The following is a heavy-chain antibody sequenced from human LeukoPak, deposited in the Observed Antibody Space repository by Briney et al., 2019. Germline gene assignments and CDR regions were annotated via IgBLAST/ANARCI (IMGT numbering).Heavy chain of an antibody. CDR1: GYTFTNYA. D-gene: IGHD2-2*01. J-gene: IGHJ4*02. V-gene: IGHV1-18*01. Sequence: GASVKVSCKASGYTFTNYAMNWVRQAPGQGLEWVGWISAYNGNTNYAQKLQGRVTMTTDTSTSTAYMELRSLRSDDTAVYYCARAPDWGYCSSTSCYWGLDYWGQGTLVTVSS. CDR2: ISAYNGNT. CDR3: ARAPDWGYCSSTSCYWGLDY.